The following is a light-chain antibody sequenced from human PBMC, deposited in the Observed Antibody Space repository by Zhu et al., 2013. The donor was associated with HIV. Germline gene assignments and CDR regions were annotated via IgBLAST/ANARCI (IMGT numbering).Light chain of an antibody. Sequence: EIVMTQSPATLSVSPGERATLSCRASQSVSSNLAWYQQKPGQAPRLLIYGASTRATGVPARFSGSGSGTEFTLTISSLQSEDFAVYYCQQYNNWLYTFGQGTKLDIK. J-gene: IGKJ2*01. V-gene: IGKV3-15*01. CDR1: QSVSSN. CDR3: QQYNNWLYT. CDR2: GAS.